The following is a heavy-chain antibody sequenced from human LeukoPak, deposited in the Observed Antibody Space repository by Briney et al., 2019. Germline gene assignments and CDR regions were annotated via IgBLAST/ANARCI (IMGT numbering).Heavy chain of an antibody. CDR3: AREFLYYDFWSGYYTGVFDY. CDR2: IYYSGST. V-gene: IGHV4-30-4*01. CDR1: GGSISSGDYY. Sequence: PSQTLSLTCTVSGGSISSGDYYWSWIRQPPGKGLEWIGYIYYSGSTYYNPSLKSRVTISVDTSKNQFSLKLSSVTAADTAVYYCAREFLYYDFWSGYYTGVFDYWGQGTLVTVSS. J-gene: IGHJ4*02. D-gene: IGHD3-3*01.